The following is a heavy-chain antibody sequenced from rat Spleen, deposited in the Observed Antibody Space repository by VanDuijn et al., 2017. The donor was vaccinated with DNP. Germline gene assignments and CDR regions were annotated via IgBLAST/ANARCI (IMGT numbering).Heavy chain of an antibody. D-gene: IGHD1-4*01. V-gene: IGHV3-3*01. CDR1: GYSITSSYR. CDR3: ARWPGYNPPYAMDV. J-gene: IGHJ4*01. CDR2: INSAGTT. Sequence: EVQLQESGPGLVKPSQSLSLICSVTGYSITSSYRWNWIRKFPGNKLEWMGSINSAGTTKYNPSLKSRISITRDTSKNQPFLQVNAVTTEDTATYHCARWPGYNPPYAMDVWGQGTSVTVSS.